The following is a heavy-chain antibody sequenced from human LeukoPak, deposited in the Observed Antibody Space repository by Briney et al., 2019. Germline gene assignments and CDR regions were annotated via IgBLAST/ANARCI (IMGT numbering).Heavy chain of an antibody. CDR2: IGSGGTYV. Sequence: GGSLRLSCAASGFTFSAYSMSWVRQAPGKGLEWVSSIGSGGTYVYYADSMKGRFTISRDNAKNSLYLQMYSLRAEDTAVYYCARGRPHGNDYWGQGTLVTVSS. V-gene: IGHV3-21*01. J-gene: IGHJ4*02. CDR1: GFTFSAYS. CDR3: ARGRPHGNDY. D-gene: IGHD4-23*01.